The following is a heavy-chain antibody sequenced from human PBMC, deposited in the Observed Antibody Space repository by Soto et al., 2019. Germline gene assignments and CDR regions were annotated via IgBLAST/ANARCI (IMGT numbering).Heavy chain of an antibody. D-gene: IGHD4-17*01. J-gene: IGHJ6*02. CDR2: ISYDGSNK. V-gene: IGHV3-30*18. CDR3: AKDVYGHRPNYYYGMDV. CDR1: GFTFSSYG. Sequence: GGSLRLSCAASGFTFSSYGMHWVRQAPGKGLEWVAVISYDGSNKYYADSVKGRFTISRDNSKNTLYLQMNGLRAEDTAVYYCAKDVYGHRPNYYYGMDVWGQGTTVTVS.